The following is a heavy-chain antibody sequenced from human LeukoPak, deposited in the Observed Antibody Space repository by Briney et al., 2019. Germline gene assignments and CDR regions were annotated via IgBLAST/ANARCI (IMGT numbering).Heavy chain of an antibody. CDR2: ISSTDYGGTT. J-gene: IGHJ6*02. Sequence: GGSLRLSCIASGFTFADFALNWVRQAPGRGLEWVGFISSTDYGGTTEYAASVKGRFVISRDDSKSIVYLQMNSLRPEDTAEYYCSRTLYSTKMYGMGVWGQGTAVTVSS. CDR1: GFTFADFA. CDR3: SRTLYSTKMYGMGV. D-gene: IGHD2-2*01. V-gene: IGHV3-49*04.